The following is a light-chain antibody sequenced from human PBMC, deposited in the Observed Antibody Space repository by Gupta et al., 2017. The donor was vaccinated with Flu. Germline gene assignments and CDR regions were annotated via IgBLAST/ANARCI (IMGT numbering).Light chain of an antibody. Sequence: FMLTQPPTVSESTGQAVTIACTRSSGSIASGYIQWYQQRPGSSPSTVIYENSQRPSGVPNRFSGSIDSSSNSASLTISGLKTEDEADYYCQSFDSSSEDAIFGGGTRLTVL. CDR2: ENS. CDR3: QSFDSSSEDAI. J-gene: IGLJ2*01. CDR1: SGSIASGY. V-gene: IGLV6-57*01.